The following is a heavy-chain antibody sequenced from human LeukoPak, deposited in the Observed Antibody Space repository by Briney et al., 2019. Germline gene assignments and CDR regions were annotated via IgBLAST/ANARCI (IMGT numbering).Heavy chain of an antibody. D-gene: IGHD5-18*01. CDR3: ARESGTAMDFDY. CDR2: IYTSGST. V-gene: IGHV4-4*07. CDR1: GGSLMSYY. Sequence: SETLSLTCTVSGGSLMSYYWSWIRQPAGKGLEWIGRIYTSGSTNYNPSLKSRVTMSVDTSKNQFSLKLSSVTAADTAVYYCARESGTAMDFDYWGQGTLVTVSS. J-gene: IGHJ4*02.